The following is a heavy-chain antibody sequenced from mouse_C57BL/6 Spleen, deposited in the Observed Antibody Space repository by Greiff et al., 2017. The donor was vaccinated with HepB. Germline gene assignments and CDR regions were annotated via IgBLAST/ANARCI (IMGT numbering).Heavy chain of an antibody. CDR3: ARSPLNNQGAMDY. CDR2: ISYSGST. CDR1: GYSITSDY. J-gene: IGHJ4*01. V-gene: IGHV3-8*01. Sequence: DVKLQESGPGLAKPSQTLSLTCSVTGYSITSDYWNWIRKFPGNKLEYMGYISYSGSTYYNPSLKSRISITRDTSKNQYYLQLNSVTTEDTATYYCARSPLNNQGAMDYWGQGTSVTVSS. D-gene: IGHD6-1*01.